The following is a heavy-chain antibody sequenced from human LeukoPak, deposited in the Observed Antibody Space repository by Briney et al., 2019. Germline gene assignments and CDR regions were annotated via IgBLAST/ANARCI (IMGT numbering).Heavy chain of an antibody. CDR1: GGSISSSSYY. D-gene: IGHD4-11*01. Sequence: SETQSLTCTVSGGSISSSSYYWGWIRQPPGKGLEWIGSIYYSGSTYYNPSLKSRVTISVDTSKNQFSLKLSSVTAADTAVYYCARLVYSNYVDYWGQGTLVTVSS. V-gene: IGHV4-39*01. CDR3: ARLVYSNYVDY. CDR2: IYYSGST. J-gene: IGHJ4*02.